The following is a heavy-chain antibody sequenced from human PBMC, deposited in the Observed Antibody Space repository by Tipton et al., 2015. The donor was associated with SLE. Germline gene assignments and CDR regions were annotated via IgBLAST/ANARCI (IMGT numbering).Heavy chain of an antibody. CDR1: GGSISSSSYY. V-gene: IGHV4-39*07. CDR3: ARRAAAGTFWYFDL. Sequence: TLSLTCTVSGGSISSSSYYWGWIRQPPGKGLEWIGSIYYSGSTYYNPSLKSRVTISVDTSKNQFSLKLSSVTAADTAMYYCARRAAAGTFWYFDLWGRGTLVTVSS. J-gene: IGHJ2*01. CDR2: IYYSGST. D-gene: IGHD6-13*01.